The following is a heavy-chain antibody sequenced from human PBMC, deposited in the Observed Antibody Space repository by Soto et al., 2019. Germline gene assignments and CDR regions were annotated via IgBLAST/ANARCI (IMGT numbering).Heavy chain of an antibody. V-gene: IGHV3-48*03. D-gene: IGHD3-16*01. CDR2: ISSSGSTI. CDR1: GFTFSSYE. J-gene: IGHJ4*02. Sequence: GGSLRLSCAASGFTFSSYEMNWVRQAPGKGLEWVSYISSSGSTIYYADSVKGRFTISRDNAKNSLYLQMNSLRAEDTAVYYCAKGRNYDYVWGSYLAHWGQGTLFTVSS. CDR3: AKGRNYDYVWGSYLAH.